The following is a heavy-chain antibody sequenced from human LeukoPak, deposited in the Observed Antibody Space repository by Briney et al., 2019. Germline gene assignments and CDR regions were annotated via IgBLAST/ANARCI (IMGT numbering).Heavy chain of an antibody. CDR1: GGTFSSYA. J-gene: IGHJ5*02. D-gene: IGHD3-3*01. CDR3: ARDLDDFWTHDP. V-gene: IGHV1-69*01. Sequence: SVKVSCKASGGTFSSYAISWVRQAPGQGLEWMGGIIPIFGTANYAQEFQGRVTITADESTSTAYMELSSLRSEDTAVYYCARDLDDFWTHDPWGQGTLVTVSS. CDR2: IIPIFGTA.